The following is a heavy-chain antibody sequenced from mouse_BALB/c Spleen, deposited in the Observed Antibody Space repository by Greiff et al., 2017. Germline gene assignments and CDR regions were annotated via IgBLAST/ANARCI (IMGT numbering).Heavy chain of an antibody. CDR1: GYTFTSYW. Sequence: VQLQQSGTVLARPGASVKMSCKASGYTFTSYWMHWVKQRPGQGLEWIGAIYPGNSDTSYNQKFKGKAKLTAVTSTSTAYMELSSLTNEDSAVYYCTGYYYGSSLTGFDYWGQGTTLTVSS. V-gene: IGHV1-5*01. D-gene: IGHD1-1*01. CDR2: IYPGNSDT. J-gene: IGHJ2*01. CDR3: TGYYYGSSLTGFDY.